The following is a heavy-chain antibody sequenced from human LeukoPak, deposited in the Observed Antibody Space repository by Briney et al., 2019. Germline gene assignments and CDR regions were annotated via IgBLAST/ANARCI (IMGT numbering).Heavy chain of an antibody. CDR1: GFTFSSYA. CDR2: ISYDGSNK. CDR3: AGDKLVRSFDY. V-gene: IGHV3-30-3*01. D-gene: IGHD6-13*01. J-gene: IGHJ4*02. Sequence: GGSLRLSCAASGFTFSSYAMHWVRQAPGKGLEWVAVISYDGSNKYYADSVKGRFTISRDNSKNTLYLQMNSLRAGDTAVYYCAGDKLVRSFDYWGQGTLVTVSS.